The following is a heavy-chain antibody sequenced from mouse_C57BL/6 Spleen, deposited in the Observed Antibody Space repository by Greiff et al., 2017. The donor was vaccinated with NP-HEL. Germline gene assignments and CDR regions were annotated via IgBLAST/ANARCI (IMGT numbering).Heavy chain of an antibody. CDR1: GFSLTSYA. CDR2: IWTGGGT. V-gene: IGHV2-9-1*01. Sequence: VQGVESGPGLVAPSQSLSITCTVSGFSLTSYAISWVRQPPGKGLEWLGVIWTGGGTNYNSALKSRLSISKDNSKSQVFLKMNSLQTDDTARYYCARREGSSPYYYAMDYWGQGTSVTVSS. D-gene: IGHD1-1*01. CDR3: ARREGSSPYYYAMDY. J-gene: IGHJ4*01.